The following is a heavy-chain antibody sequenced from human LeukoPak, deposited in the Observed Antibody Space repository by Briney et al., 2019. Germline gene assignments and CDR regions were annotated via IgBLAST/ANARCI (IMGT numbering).Heavy chain of an antibody. D-gene: IGHD6-13*01. Sequence: PSETLSLTCSVSGGSISSRYYWGWIRQSPGKGLEWIGGLYYTGSTYYNPSLKSRITISVDTSKNQLSLKLTSVTAADTAVYYCASVYSLYDNWGQGILVIVSS. CDR3: ASVYSLYDN. CDR2: LYYTGST. CDR1: GGSISSRYY. V-gene: IGHV4-39*01. J-gene: IGHJ4*02.